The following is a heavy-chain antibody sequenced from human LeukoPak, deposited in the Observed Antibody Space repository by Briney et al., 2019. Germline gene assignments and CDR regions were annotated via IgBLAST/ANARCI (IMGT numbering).Heavy chain of an antibody. J-gene: IGHJ3*02. D-gene: IGHD3-10*01. V-gene: IGHV4-39*07. CDR1: GVSISSGSNY. CDR2: IYSSGST. Sequence: SETLSLTCSVSGVSISSGSNYWGWFRQPPGKTLEWIGSIYSSGSTHYNPSLKSRVIILIDTAKNHFSLNLSSVTAADTAVYYCARSDGYGLVGIWGQGTMVTVSS. CDR3: ARSDGYGLVGI.